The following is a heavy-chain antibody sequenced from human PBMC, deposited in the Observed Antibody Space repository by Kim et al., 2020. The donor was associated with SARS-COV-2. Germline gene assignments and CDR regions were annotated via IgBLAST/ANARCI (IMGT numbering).Heavy chain of an antibody. CDR3: ARAYDSSGYGFGY. D-gene: IGHD3-22*01. J-gene: IGHJ4*02. CDR2: IYSGGST. V-gene: IGHV3-53*01. Sequence: GGSLRLSCAASGFTVSSNYMSWVRQAPGKGLEWVSVIYSGGSTYYADSVKGRFTISIDNSKNTLYLQMNSLRAEDTAVYYCARAYDSSGYGFGYWGQGTLVTVSS. CDR1: GFTVSSNY.